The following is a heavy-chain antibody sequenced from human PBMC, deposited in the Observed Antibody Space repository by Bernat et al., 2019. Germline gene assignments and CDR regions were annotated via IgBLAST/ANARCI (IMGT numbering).Heavy chain of an antibody. Sequence: QVQLVQSGAEVKKPGSSVKVSCKASGGTFSSYAISWVRQAPGQGLEWMGGIIPIFGTANYAQKFQGRVTITAAESTSTAYMELSSLRSEDTAVYYCARGRGYSGYFPLNYFDYWGQGTLVTVSS. CDR3: ARGRGYSGYFPLNYFDY. CDR1: GGTFSSYA. D-gene: IGHD5-12*01. CDR2: IIPIFGTA. V-gene: IGHV1-69*01. J-gene: IGHJ4*02.